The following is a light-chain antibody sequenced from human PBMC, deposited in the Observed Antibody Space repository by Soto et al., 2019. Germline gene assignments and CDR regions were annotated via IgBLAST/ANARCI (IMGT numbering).Light chain of an antibody. CDR1: QSLLNSNGYNY. V-gene: IGKV2-28*01. J-gene: IGKJ1*01. Sequence: DIVVTQSPLSLVVTPGEPASISCRSSQSLLNSNGYNYLDWYLQKPGQSPQLLIYLGSSRASGVPDRFSGSGSGTDFTLEITRVRAEDVGVYYCMQALQTPPAFGQGTRVEIK. CDR2: LGS. CDR3: MQALQTPPA.